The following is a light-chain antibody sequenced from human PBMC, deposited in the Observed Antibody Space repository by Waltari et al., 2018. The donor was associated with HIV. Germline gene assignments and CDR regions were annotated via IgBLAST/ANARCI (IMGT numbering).Light chain of an antibody. J-gene: IGKJ2*01. CDR2: AAS. V-gene: IGKV3-15*01. CDR3: QQYSNWPPNT. Sequence: EIVITQSPATLSVSPGVRATLPCRANHSVSNNLAWYQQKPGQAPRLLIYAASSRAPDIPARFSGSGSGTEFTLTISSLQSEDFAIYYCQQYSNWPPNTFGQGTKLEIK. CDR1: HSVSNN.